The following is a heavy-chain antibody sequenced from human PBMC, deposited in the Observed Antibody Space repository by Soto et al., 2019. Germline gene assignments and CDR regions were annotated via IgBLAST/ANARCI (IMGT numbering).Heavy chain of an antibody. CDR1: GGSFSGYY. V-gene: IGHV4-34*01. Sequence: SETLSLTCAVYGGSFSGYYWSWIRQPPGKGLEWIGEINHSGSTNYNPSLKSRVTISVDTSKNQFSLKLSSVTAADTAVYYCARGKGYCSGGSCYNQYYFDYWGQGTLVTVSS. CDR2: INHSGST. J-gene: IGHJ4*02. D-gene: IGHD2-15*01. CDR3: ARGKGYCSGGSCYNQYYFDY.